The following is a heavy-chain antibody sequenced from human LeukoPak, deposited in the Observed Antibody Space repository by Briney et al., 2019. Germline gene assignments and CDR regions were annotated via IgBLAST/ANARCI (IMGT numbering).Heavy chain of an antibody. Sequence: ASVKVSCKASGYTFTNYDINWVRQATGQGLEWMGWMNPNSGNTGYAQKFQGRVTITRNTSISTAYMELSSLRSEDTAVYYCARGYSYGYGADYWGQGTLVTVSS. CDR1: GYTFTNYD. D-gene: IGHD5-18*01. J-gene: IGHJ4*02. CDR2: MNPNSGNT. V-gene: IGHV1-8*03. CDR3: ARGYSYGYGADY.